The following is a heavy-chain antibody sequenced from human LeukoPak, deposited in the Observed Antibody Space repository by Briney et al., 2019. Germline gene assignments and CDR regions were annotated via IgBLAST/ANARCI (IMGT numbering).Heavy chain of an antibody. CDR3: ARARWQLVPYFDS. J-gene: IGHJ4*01. CDR2: INPNSGGT. V-gene: IGHV1-2*02. D-gene: IGHD6-6*01. Sequence: ASVKVSFKASGYTFTDYYMHWVRQAPGQGLEWMGWINPNSGGTNFAQKFQGRVAMTRDTSISTAYMELGSLRSDDTAVYYCARARWQLVPYFDSWAQGCLATVSS. CDR1: GYTFTDYY.